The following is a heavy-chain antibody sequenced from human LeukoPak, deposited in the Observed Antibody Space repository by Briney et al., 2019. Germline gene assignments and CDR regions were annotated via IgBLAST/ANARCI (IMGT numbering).Heavy chain of an antibody. Sequence: GGSLRLSCAASGFMFSSNWMSWVRLAPGKGLEWVANIKEDGTETYYVDSVKGRFTISRDNAKNSLYLQMNSLRVEDTAVYYCAKEGRSLQAYWGQGTLVTVSS. J-gene: IGHJ4*02. V-gene: IGHV3-7*03. D-gene: IGHD5-24*01. CDR1: GFMFSSNW. CDR3: AKEGRSLQAY. CDR2: IKEDGTET.